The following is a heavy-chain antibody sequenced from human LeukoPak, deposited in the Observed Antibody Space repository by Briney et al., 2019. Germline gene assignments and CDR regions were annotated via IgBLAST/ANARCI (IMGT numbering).Heavy chain of an antibody. CDR2: IYYSGST. D-gene: IGHD4-17*01. CDR3: ARLSTETMGTGAFDY. J-gene: IGHJ4*02. CDR1: GFNFNNYG. V-gene: IGHV4-59*01. Sequence: PGGSLRLSCAASGFNFNNYGMSWVRQPPGKGLEWIGYIYYSGSTNYNPSLKSRITISLDTSKNQFSLKLSSVAAADTAVYYCARLSTETMGTGAFDYWGQGTLVTVSS.